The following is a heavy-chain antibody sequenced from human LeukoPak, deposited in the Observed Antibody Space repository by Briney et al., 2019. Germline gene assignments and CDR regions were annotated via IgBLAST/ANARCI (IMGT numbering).Heavy chain of an antibody. D-gene: IGHD3-10*01. J-gene: IGHJ5*02. Sequence: GGSLRLSCAASGFTFSSYSMNWVRQAPGKGLEWVSYISSSSSSIYYADSVKGRFTISRDNAKDSLYLQMNSLRHEDTAVYYCARDPSYYYGSGSYYNRNWFDPWGQGTLVTVSS. CDR3: ARDPSYYYGSGSYYNRNWFDP. CDR2: ISSSSSSI. V-gene: IGHV3-48*02. CDR1: GFTFSSYS.